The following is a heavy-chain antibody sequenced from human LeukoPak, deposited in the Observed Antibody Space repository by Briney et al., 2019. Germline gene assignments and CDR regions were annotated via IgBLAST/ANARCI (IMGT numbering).Heavy chain of an antibody. CDR2: ISYSGSS. CDR3: ARANGFYDLAFDY. D-gene: IGHD3-22*01. CDR1: GGSISSGGYY. Sequence: SETLSLTCTVSGGSISSGGYYWTWIRQLPGKGLGYIGYISYSGSSYYSPFLKSRGTISVDTSKNQLSLKLRSVTAADTAVYYCARANGFYDLAFDYWGQGTLVTVSS. J-gene: IGHJ4*02. V-gene: IGHV4-31*03.